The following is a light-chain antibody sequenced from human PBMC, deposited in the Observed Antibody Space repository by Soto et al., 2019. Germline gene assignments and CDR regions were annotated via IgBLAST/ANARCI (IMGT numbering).Light chain of an antibody. CDR2: AAS. J-gene: IGKJ5*01. V-gene: IGKV1-39*01. CDR3: QQYTSSLIT. Sequence: DIQMTQSPSSLSASVGDRVTITCRASQSISSYLNWYQQKPGKAPKLLIYAASSLQSGVPSRFSGSGSGTDFTLTISRLEPEDFAVYYCQQYTSSLITFGQGTRLEI. CDR1: QSISSY.